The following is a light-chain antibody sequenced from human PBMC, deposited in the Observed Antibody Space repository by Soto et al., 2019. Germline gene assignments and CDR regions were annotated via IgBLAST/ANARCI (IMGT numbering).Light chain of an antibody. J-gene: IGLJ1*01. Sequence: QSVLTQPPSVSGAPGQRVTISCTGSSSNVGAGYDLHWYQQLPGTAPKLLIYGNSNRPSGVPDRFSGSKSGTSASLAISGLQAEDAAHSRCQSYASRLSGYVFGTGTKVTVL. CDR3: QSYASRLSGYV. CDR1: SSNVGAGYD. CDR2: GNS. V-gene: IGLV1-40*01.